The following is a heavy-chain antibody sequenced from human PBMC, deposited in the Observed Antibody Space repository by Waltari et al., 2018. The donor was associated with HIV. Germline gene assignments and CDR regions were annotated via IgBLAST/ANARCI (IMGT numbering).Heavy chain of an antibody. CDR3: VRGPTCSGGTCYSFFDY. CDR1: GYNFTSYG. Sequence: QVQLVQSGAEVKKPGASVTISCKASGYNFTSYGIHWVRQAPGQRLEWMAWVNPDKGNTKYSRIWQGRVTVTRDTFTNTAYMALSSLRSGETAIYYCVRGPTCSGGTCYSFFDYWGQGTVVSVSS. CDR2: VNPDKGNT. J-gene: IGHJ4*02. D-gene: IGHD2-15*01. V-gene: IGHV1-3*01.